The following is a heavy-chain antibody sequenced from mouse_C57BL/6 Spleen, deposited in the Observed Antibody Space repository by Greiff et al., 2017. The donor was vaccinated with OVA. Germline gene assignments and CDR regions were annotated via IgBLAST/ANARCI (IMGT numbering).Heavy chain of an antibody. V-gene: IGHV1-64*01. CDR3: ARVDYDGYFDD. CDR2: IHPNSGST. CDR1: GYTFTSYW. D-gene: IGHD2-4*01. J-gene: IGHJ2*01. Sequence: QVQLQQPGAELVKPGASVKLSCKASGYTFTSYWMHWVKQRPGQGLEWIGMIHPNSGSTNYNEKFKSKATLTVDKSSSTAYMQLSSLTSEDSAVYYCARVDYDGYFDDWGQGTTLTVSS.